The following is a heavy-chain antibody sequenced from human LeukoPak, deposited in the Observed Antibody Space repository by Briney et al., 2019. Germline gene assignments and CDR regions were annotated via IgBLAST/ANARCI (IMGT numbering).Heavy chain of an antibody. CDR3: ARAIAAAGPPFDY. CDR1: GYTFTSYA. CDR2: INAGNGNT. Sequence: ASVKVSCKASGYTFTSYAMHWVRQAPGQRLEWMGWINAGNGNTKYSQKFQGRVTITRDTSASTAYMELSSLRSEDTAVYYCARAIAAAGPPFDYWGQGTLVTVSS. V-gene: IGHV1-3*01. D-gene: IGHD6-13*01. J-gene: IGHJ4*02.